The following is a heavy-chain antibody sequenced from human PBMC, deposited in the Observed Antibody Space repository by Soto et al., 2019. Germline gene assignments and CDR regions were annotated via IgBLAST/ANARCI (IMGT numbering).Heavy chain of an antibody. D-gene: IGHD3-9*01. J-gene: IGHJ4*02. CDR1: GFTFSSYA. CDR3: AKDRYYDILTGLLDY. V-gene: IGHV3-23*01. Sequence: PGGSLRLSCAASGFTFSSYAMSWVRQAPGKGLEWVSAISGSGGSTYYADSVKGRFTISRDNSKNTLYLQMNSLRAEDTAVYYCAKDRYYDILTGLLDYWGQGTLVTVSS. CDR2: ISGSGGST.